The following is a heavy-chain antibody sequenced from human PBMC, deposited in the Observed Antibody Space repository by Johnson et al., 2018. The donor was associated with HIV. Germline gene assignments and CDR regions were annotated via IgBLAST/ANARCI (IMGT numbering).Heavy chain of an antibody. J-gene: IGHJ3*02. CDR3: AKDAQGPLVRGAFDI. Sequence: VQLVESGGGVVRPGGSLRLSCAASGFTFDDYTMHWVRQAPGKGLEWVSLISWDGGSTYYADSVKGRFTISRDNSKNSLYLQMNSLRTEDTALYYCAKDAQGPLVRGAFDIWDQGTMVTVSS. CDR2: ISWDGGST. V-gene: IGHV3-43*01. CDR1: GFTFDDYT. D-gene: IGHD1-26*01.